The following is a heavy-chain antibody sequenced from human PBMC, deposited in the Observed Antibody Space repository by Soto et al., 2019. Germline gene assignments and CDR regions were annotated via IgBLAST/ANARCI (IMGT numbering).Heavy chain of an antibody. D-gene: IGHD5-12*01. CDR2: ISWNSGSI. V-gene: IGHV3-9*01. CDR1: GFTFDDYA. Sequence: GGSLRLSCAASGFTFDDYAMHWVRQAPGKGLEWVSGISWNSGSIGYADSVKGRFTISRDNAKNSLYLQMNSLRAEDTALYYCAKDRDSGYDRGAFDIWGQGTMVTVSS. CDR3: AKDRDSGYDRGAFDI. J-gene: IGHJ3*02.